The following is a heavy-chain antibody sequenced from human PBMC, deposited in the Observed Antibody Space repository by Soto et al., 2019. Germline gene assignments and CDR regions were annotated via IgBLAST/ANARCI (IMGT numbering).Heavy chain of an antibody. Sequence: SETMSLTCTVSGDSINSNSYFWAWIRQPPGKGLEWIGSIYYSGSTYHNPPLKSRVTISVDTSNNQFSLKLTSVTAADTAVYYCAREDSGSWDYWGQGTLVTVSS. CDR3: AREDSGSWDY. CDR1: GDSINSNSYF. CDR2: IYYSGST. V-gene: IGHV4-39*02. J-gene: IGHJ4*02. D-gene: IGHD3-10*01.